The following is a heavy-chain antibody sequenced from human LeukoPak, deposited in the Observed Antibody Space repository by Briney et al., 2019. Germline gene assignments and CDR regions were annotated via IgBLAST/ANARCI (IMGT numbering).Heavy chain of an antibody. D-gene: IGHD3-10*01. Sequence: GGSLRLSCAASGFTFSSYAMSWVRQAPGKGLEWVSAISGSGGSIYYADSVKGRFTISRDNSKNTLYLQMNSLRAEDTAVYYCAKDGVSYSLVRGGYYFDYWGQGTLVTVSS. CDR2: ISGSGGSI. V-gene: IGHV3-23*01. J-gene: IGHJ4*02. CDR1: GFTFSSYA. CDR3: AKDGVSYSLVRGGYYFDY.